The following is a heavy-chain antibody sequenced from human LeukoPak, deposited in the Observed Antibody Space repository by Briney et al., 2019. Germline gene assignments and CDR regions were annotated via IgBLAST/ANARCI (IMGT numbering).Heavy chain of an antibody. V-gene: IGHV4-30-2*01. D-gene: IGHD5-12*01. CDR3: AASRRRSGYDRYWYFDL. J-gene: IGHJ2*01. CDR1: GGSISSGGYS. Sequence: KPSETLSLTCAVSGGSISSGGYSWSWIRQPPGKGLEWIGYIYHSGSTYYNPSLKSRVTISVDRSKNQFSLKLSSVTAADTAVYYCAASRRRSGYDRYWYFDLWGRGTLVTVSS. CDR2: IYHSGST.